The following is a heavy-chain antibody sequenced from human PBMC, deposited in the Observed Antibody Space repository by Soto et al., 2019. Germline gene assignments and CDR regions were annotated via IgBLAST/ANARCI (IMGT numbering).Heavy chain of an antibody. CDR2: INWNSGSI. CDR1: GFTFDDYA. Sequence: EVQLVESGGGLVQPGRSLRLSCAASGFTFDDYAMHWVRQVPGKGLEWVSGINWNSGSIGYGDSVKGRFAISRDNAKNSLHLQMNSLSAEDTAFYYCVKDESINWYSGHFRHWGQGMLVTVSS. J-gene: IGHJ1*01. CDR3: VKDESINWYSGHFRH. D-gene: IGHD6-13*01. V-gene: IGHV3-9*01.